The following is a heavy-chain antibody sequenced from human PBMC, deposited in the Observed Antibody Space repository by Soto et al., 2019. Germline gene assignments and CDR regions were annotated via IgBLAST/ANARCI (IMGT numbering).Heavy chain of an antibody. D-gene: IGHD6-6*01. Sequence: EVQLLESGGGLVQPGGSLRLSCAASGFTFSSYAMSWVRQAPGKGLEWVSAISGSGGSTYYADSVKGRFTISRDNSKNTLYLQMNSLRAEDTAVYYCAKDQESSHSSSPETPYNWFDPWGQGTLVTVSS. CDR1: GFTFSSYA. V-gene: IGHV3-23*01. CDR2: ISGSGGST. J-gene: IGHJ5*02. CDR3: AKDQESSHSSSPETPYNWFDP.